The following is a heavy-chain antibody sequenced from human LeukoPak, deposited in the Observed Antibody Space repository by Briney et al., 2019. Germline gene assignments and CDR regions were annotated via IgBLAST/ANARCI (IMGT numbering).Heavy chain of an antibody. V-gene: IGHV4-59*01. CDR3: AMGTGARGYFDY. CDR1: GGSISSYY. J-gene: IGHJ4*02. CDR2: IYYSGST. Sequence: SETLSLTCTVSGGSISSYYWSWIRQPPGKGLEWIGYIYYSGSTNYNPSLKSRVTISVDTSKNQFSLKLSSVTAADTAVYYCAMGTGARGYFDYWGQGTLVTVSS. D-gene: IGHD7-27*01.